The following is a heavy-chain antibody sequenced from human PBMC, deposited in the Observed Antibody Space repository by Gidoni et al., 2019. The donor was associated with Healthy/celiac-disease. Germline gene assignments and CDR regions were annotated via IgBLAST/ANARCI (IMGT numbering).Heavy chain of an antibody. D-gene: IGHD1-26*01. Sequence: EVQLVESGGGLVQPGGSLRLSCAASGFTFSSYEMNWVRQAPGKGLEWVSYISSSGSTIYYADSVKGRFTISRDNAKNSLYLQMNSLRAEDTAVYYCARDKVGYYYYYGMDVWGQGTTVTVSS. CDR1: GFTFSSYE. CDR2: ISSSGSTI. V-gene: IGHV3-48*03. J-gene: IGHJ6*02. CDR3: ARDKVGYYYYYGMDV.